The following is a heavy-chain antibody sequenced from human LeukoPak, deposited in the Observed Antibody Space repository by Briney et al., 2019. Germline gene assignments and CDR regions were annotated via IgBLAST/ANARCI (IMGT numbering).Heavy chain of an antibody. CDR1: GFTFSDYY. D-gene: IGHD4/OR15-4a*01. CDR3: ARSLLKEEGLWRDY. Sequence: GGSLRLSCEASGFTFSDYYMSWIRQAPGKGLEWVSYISSSGSPIYYADSVKGRFTISRDNAKNSLYLQMNSLGADDTAVYYCARSLLKEEGLWRDYWGQGTLVTVSS. V-gene: IGHV3-11*04. J-gene: IGHJ4*02. CDR2: ISSSGSPI.